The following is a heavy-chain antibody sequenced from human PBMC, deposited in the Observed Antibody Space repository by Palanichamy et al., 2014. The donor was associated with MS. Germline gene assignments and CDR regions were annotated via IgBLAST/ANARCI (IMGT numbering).Heavy chain of an antibody. J-gene: IGHJ3*02. CDR1: GYSFSSHG. Sequence: QVQLVQSGAEMKKPGASVKVSCKASGYSFSSHGVTWVRQAPGQGLEWMGWISTYNDYTNYAQKLQGRVTLITDTYTSTAYMELRSLRSDDTALYYCARGGRLDGDSHRDAFDIWGQGTLVTVSS. D-gene: IGHD4-17*01. V-gene: IGHV1-18*01. CDR3: ARGGRLDGDSHRDAFDI. CDR2: ISTYNDYT.